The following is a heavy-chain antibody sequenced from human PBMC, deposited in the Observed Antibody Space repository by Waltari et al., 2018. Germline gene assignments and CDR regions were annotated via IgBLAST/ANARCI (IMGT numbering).Heavy chain of an antibody. CDR1: GYSISRGYY. V-gene: IGHV4-38-2*01. D-gene: IGHD6-13*01. J-gene: IGHJ5*02. Sequence: QVQLQESGPGLVKPSETLSLTCAVSGYSISRGYYWGWIRQPPGKGLEWIGSIYHSGSTYYNPSLKSRVTISVDTSKNQFSLKLSSVTAADTAVYYCARGDSSSWYFRLYWFDPWGQGTLVTVSS. CDR2: IYHSGST. CDR3: ARGDSSSWYFRLYWFDP.